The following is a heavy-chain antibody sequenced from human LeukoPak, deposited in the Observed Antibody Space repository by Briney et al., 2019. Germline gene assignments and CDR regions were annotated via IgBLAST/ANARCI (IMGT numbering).Heavy chain of an antibody. J-gene: IGHJ4*02. V-gene: IGHV1-69*02. CDR2: IIPILGIA. D-gene: IGHD3-3*01. CDR1: GGTFSSYT. CDR3: AIFGVVIIRVADY. Sequence: EASVKVSCKASGGTFSSYTISWVRQAPGQGLEWMGRIIPILGIANYAQKFQGRVTITADKSTSTAYMELSSLRSEDTAVYYCAIFGVVIIRVADYWGQGTLVTVSS.